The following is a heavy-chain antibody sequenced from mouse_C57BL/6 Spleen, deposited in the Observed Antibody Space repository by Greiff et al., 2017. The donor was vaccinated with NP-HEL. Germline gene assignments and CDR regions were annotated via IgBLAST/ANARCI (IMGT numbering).Heavy chain of an antibody. CDR3: AREGTGNYFDY. D-gene: IGHD3-3*01. Sequence: VQLQQSGPVLVKPGASVKMSCKASGYTFTDYYMNWVKQSHGKSLEWIGVINPYNGGTSYNQKFKGKATLTVDKSSSTAYMELNSLTSEDSAVYYCAREGTGNYFDYWGQGTTLTVSS. V-gene: IGHV1-19*01. CDR2: INPYNGGT. J-gene: IGHJ2*01. CDR1: GYTFTDYY.